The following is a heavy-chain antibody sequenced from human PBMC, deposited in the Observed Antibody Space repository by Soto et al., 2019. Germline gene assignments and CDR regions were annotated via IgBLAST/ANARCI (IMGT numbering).Heavy chain of an antibody. CDR2: ISSSGSTI. V-gene: IGHV3-48*03. CDR3: ARGDSGSGSYYRYYYYGMDV. CDR1: GFTFSSDE. D-gene: IGHD3-10*01. Sequence: GSLRLSCAASGFTFSSDEMNWVRQAPVKVLEWVSYISSSGSTIYYADSVKGRFTISRDNSKNTLYLQMNSLRAEDTAVYYCARGDSGSGSYYRYYYYGMDVWGQGITVTVYS. J-gene: IGHJ6*02.